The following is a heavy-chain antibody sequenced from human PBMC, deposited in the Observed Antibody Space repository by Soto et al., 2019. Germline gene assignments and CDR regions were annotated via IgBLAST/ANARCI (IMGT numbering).Heavy chain of an antibody. J-gene: IGHJ6*02. CDR1: GLTFSSSA. CDR2: IVVGSGNT. CDR3: AASYGSRSTYFYYGIDI. V-gene: IGHV1-58*01. D-gene: IGHD5-18*01. Sequence: GASVKVSCKASGLTFSSSAVQWVRQARGQRLEWIGRIVVGSGNTNYAQKFQEGVTITRDMSTRTVCMELSSLTSEDTAVYYCAASYGSRSTYFYYGIDIWGQGTTVTVSS.